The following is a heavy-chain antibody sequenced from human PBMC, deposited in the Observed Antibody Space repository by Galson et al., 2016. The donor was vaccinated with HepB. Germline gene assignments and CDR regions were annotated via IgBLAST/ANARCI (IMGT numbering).Heavy chain of an antibody. Sequence: SLRLSCAASGFTFSTYAMSWVRQAPGKGLEWASPISSSGVSTYYADSVKGRFTISRDNSKKTLYLQMNSLRAEDKAVYYCARDLRYYYGMDVWGQGTTVTVSS. CDR1: GFTFSTYA. CDR3: ARDLRYYYGMDV. CDR2: ISSSGVST. V-gene: IGHV3-23*01. J-gene: IGHJ6*02.